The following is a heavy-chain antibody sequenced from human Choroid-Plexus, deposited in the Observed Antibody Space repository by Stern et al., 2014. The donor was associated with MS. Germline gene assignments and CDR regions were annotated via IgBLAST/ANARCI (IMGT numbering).Heavy chain of an antibody. V-gene: IGHV4-34*01. Sequence: QVQLQQWGAGLLTPSETLSLTCAVYGGSFSGYYWSWIRQSPGKGLEWIGXXARGGDPNYHPSLRRRIQISGGRAKNLLSLNLSAVTAADTAIYYCVRERCINTRCYGGRFGYYYYGMDVWGQGTTVTVSS. CDR2: XARGGDP. J-gene: IGHJ6*02. CDR3: VRERCINTRCYGGRFGYYYYGMDV. D-gene: IGHD2-2*01. CDR1: GGSFSGYY.